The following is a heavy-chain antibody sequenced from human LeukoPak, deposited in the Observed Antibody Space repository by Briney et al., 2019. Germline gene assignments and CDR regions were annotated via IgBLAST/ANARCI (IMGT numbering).Heavy chain of an antibody. CDR1: GFTFSSYS. CDR2: ISSSSSTI. Sequence: HPGGSLRLSCAASGFTFSSYSMNWVRQAPGKGLELEWVSYISSSSSTIYYADSVRGRFTISRDNAKNSLYLQMNSLRDEDTAVYYCAREYLGAFDIWGQGTMVTVSS. CDR3: AREYLGAFDI. D-gene: IGHD3-16*01. V-gene: IGHV3-48*02. J-gene: IGHJ3*02.